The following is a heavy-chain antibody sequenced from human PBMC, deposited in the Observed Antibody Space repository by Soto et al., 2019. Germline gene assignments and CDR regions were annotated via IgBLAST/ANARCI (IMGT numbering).Heavy chain of an antibody. D-gene: IGHD5-12*01. CDR2: TDHSART. CDR3: ARGVSGSSDYDYNCLDP. CDR1: GATFSGYS. J-gene: IGHJ5*02. Sequence: SETLSLTCTVYGATFSGYSWTWIRQFPGKGLEWIGETDHSARTNYNPSLKSRVTISVDTSKNHFSLRLRSVTAADTAVYYCARGVSGSSDYDYNCLDPWGQGTLVTVSS. V-gene: IGHV4-34*01.